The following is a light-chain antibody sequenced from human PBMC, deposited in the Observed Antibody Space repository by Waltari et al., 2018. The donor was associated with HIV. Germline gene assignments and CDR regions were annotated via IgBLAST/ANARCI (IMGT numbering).Light chain of an antibody. CDR2: IHSDGSH. J-gene: IGLJ2*01. CDR1: SGHSSCD. Sequence: QVVLTQAPSASASLGTSVNFTCTLSSGHSSCDIAWHQQPPGKGPRYLIKIHSDGSHNRGAAIPYRFSGSSSGAERNLILPSLHSDDEADYYCQTWGSGIVIFGGGTKLTVL. CDR3: QTWGSGIVI. V-gene: IGLV4-69*01.